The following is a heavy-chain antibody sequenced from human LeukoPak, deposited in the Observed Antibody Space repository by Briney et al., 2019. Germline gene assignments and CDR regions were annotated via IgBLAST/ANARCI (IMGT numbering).Heavy chain of an antibody. CDR2: INHSGST. Sequence: SETLSLTCAVYGGSFSGYYWSWIRQPPEKGLEWIGEINHSGSTTYNPSLRSRVTISIDWSKTQFSLRLHSVTAADTAVYYCARDFEAATPHYYAMDVWGQGTTVTVTS. CDR1: GGSFSGYY. V-gene: IGHV4-34*01. J-gene: IGHJ6*02. D-gene: IGHD3-9*01. CDR3: ARDFEAATPHYYAMDV.